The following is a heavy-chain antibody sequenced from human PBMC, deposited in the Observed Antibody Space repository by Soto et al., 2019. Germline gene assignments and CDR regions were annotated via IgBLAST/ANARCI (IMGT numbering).Heavy chain of an antibody. Sequence: GGSLRLSCAASGFTFSSYAMHWVRQAPGKGLEWVAVISYDGSNKYYADSVKGRFTISRDNSKNTLYLQMNSLRAEDTAVYYCARGSHDSYWGQGALVTVSS. CDR1: GFTFSSYA. V-gene: IGHV3-30-3*01. CDR2: ISYDGSNK. J-gene: IGHJ4*02. CDR3: ARGSHDSY. D-gene: IGHD1-26*01.